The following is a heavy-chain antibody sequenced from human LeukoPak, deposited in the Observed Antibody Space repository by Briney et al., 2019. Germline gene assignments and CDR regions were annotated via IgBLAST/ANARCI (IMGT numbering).Heavy chain of an antibody. CDR3: ERVDGEGDY. CDR1: GYTFTGYS. Sequence: ASVKVSCKASGYTFTGYSMHWVRQTPGQGLEGMGRVNPNSGGTNYAQKFQGRVTMTRDTSISTAHLELIRLTSDDAAVYYCERVDGEGDYWGQGTLVTVSS. CDR2: VNPNSGGT. V-gene: IGHV1-2*06. D-gene: IGHD3-10*01. J-gene: IGHJ4*02.